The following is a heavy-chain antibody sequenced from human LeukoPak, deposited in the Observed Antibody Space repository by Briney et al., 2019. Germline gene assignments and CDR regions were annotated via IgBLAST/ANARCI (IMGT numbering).Heavy chain of an antibody. D-gene: IGHD2-21*02. CDR3: ARDRRCGGDCPNDAFDI. CDR1: GYTFTSYA. J-gene: IGHJ3*02. CDR2: FNTNTGNP. V-gene: IGHV7-4-1*02. Sequence: ASVKVSCEASGYTFTSYAMNWVRQAPGQGLEWMGWFNTNTGNPTYAQGFTGRFVFSLDTSVSTAYLQISSLKAEDTAVYYCARDRRCGGDCPNDAFDIWGQGTMVTVSS.